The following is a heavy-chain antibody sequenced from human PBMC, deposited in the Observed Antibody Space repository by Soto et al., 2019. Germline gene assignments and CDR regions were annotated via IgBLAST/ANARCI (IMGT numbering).Heavy chain of an antibody. CDR1: GFTFSSYA. Sequence: EVQLVESGGGLVKPGGSLRLSCAASGFTFSSYAMNWVRQAPGKGLEWVSSISSSSSSIYYADSVKGLFTISRDNAKNSLYLQMNSLRAEDTAVYYCARLSRSSYYFDYWGQGTLVTVSS. D-gene: IGHD2-2*01. V-gene: IGHV3-21*01. CDR2: ISSSSSSI. J-gene: IGHJ4*02. CDR3: ARLSRSSYYFDY.